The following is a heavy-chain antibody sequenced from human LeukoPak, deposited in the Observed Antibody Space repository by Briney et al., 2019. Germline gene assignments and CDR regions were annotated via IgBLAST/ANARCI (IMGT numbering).Heavy chain of an antibody. CDR3: ARGIAVMNYYYMDV. CDR2: ISSSSSYI. D-gene: IGHD6-19*01. CDR1: GFTFSSYS. J-gene: IGHJ6*03. V-gene: IGHV3-21*01. Sequence: GGSLRLSCAASGFTFSSYSMNWVRQAPGKGLEWVSSISSSSSYIYYADSVKGRFTISRDNAKNSLYLQMNSLRAEDTAVYYCARGIAVMNYYYMDVWGKGTTVTVSS.